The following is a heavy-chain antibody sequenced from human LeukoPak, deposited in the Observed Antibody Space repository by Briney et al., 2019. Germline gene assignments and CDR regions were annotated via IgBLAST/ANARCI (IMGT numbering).Heavy chain of an antibody. D-gene: IGHD1-26*01. J-gene: IGHJ4*02. CDR3: AKVLDSGSSPDH. V-gene: IGHV3-23*01. CDR1: GFTFSRYA. Sequence: GGSLRLSCAASGFTFSRYAMLWVRQSPGKGLEWVSAIGGSDGTTYYADSVKGRFIISRDNYKNILYLQMNSLRVEDTAIYYCAKVLDSGSSPDHWGQGTLATVSS. CDR2: IGGSDGTT.